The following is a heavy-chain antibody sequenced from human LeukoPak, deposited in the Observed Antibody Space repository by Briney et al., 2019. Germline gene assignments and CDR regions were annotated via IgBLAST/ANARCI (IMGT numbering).Heavy chain of an antibody. CDR3: ATDSDRRDGYNPLDY. Sequence: GASVKVSCKASGYTFTGYYMHWVRQAPGQGLEWMGWINPNSGGTNYAQKFQGWVTMTRDTSISTAYMELSSLRSEDTSVYYCATDSDRRDGYNPLDYWGQGTLVTVSS. CDR1: GYTFTGYY. V-gene: IGHV1-2*04. CDR2: INPNSGGT. J-gene: IGHJ4*02. D-gene: IGHD5-24*01.